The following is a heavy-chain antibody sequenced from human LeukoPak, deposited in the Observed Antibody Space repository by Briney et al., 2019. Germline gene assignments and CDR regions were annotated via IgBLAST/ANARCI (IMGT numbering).Heavy chain of an antibody. CDR3: ARAPLVGASEIDY. J-gene: IGHJ4*02. Sequence: GGSLRLSCAASGFTFSSYSMNWVRQAPGKGLEWVSSISSSSGYIYYADSVKGRFTISRDNAKNSLYLQMNSLRAEDTAVYYCARAPLVGASEIDYWGQGTLVTVSS. V-gene: IGHV3-21*01. CDR1: GFTFSSYS. D-gene: IGHD1-26*01. CDR2: ISSSSGYI.